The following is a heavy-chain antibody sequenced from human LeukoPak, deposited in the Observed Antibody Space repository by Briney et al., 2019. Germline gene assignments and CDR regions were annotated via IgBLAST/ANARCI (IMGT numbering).Heavy chain of an antibody. Sequence: PGGSLRLSCAASGFTFSSYAMSWVRQAPGKGLWWVSGIRGSGCSTYYQDHVKRRFTIPRDNSKNPLHLQMNSLRAEDTAVYYCAKGGIAAAGTSFYFDYWGQGTLVTVSS. D-gene: IGHD6-13*01. J-gene: IGHJ4*02. CDR1: GFTFSSYA. CDR2: IRGSGCST. CDR3: AKGGIAAAGTSFYFDY. V-gene: IGHV3-23*01.